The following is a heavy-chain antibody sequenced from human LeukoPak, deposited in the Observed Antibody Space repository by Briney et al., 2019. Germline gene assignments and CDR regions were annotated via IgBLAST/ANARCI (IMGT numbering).Heavy chain of an antibody. CDR2: IKSKTDGGTT. D-gene: IGHD2-15*01. J-gene: IGHJ4*02. V-gene: IGHV3-15*07. Sequence: MAGGSLRLSCAASGFTFSNAWMNWVRQAPGKGLEWVGRIKSKTDGGTTDYAAPVKGRFTISRDDSKNTLYLQMNSLKTEDTTVYYCTTHYIVVVVAATGTDYWGQGTLVTVSS. CDR3: TTHYIVVVVAATGTDY. CDR1: GFTFSNAW.